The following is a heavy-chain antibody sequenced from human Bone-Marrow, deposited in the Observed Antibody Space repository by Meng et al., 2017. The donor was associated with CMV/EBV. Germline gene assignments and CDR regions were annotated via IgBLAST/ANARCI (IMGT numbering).Heavy chain of an antibody. J-gene: IGHJ6*02. D-gene: IGHD3-10*01. V-gene: IGHV4-34*12. CDR3: GRSGFYYALDV. CDR1: GGSFSGYY. CDR2: IFYSGST. Sequence: SETLSLTCAVYGGSFSGYYWSWIRQPPGKGLEWIGSIFYSGSTYYNPSLKSRVTISLDTSKNQFSLELSSMTAADTAVYFCGRSGFYYALDVWGQGTTVTVSS.